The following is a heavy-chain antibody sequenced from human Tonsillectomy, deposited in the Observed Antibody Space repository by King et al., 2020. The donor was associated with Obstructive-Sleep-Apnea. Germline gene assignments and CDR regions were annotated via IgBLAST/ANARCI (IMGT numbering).Heavy chain of an antibody. CDR3: ARAQRGYSGYDSSFDY. V-gene: IGHV3-30-3*01. J-gene: IGHJ4*02. CDR2: MSYDGSNQ. Sequence: VQLVESGGGVVQPGRSLRLSCAASGFTFSSYAMHWVRQAPGKGLEWVAVMSYDGSNQYYADSVKGRFTISRDNSKNTLYLQMNSLRAEDTAAYYCARAQRGYSGYDSSFDYWGQGTLVTVSS. CDR1: GFTFSSYA. D-gene: IGHD5-12*01.